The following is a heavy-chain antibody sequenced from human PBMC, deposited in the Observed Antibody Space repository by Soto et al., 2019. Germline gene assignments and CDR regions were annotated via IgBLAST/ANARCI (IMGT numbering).Heavy chain of an antibody. J-gene: IGHJ4*02. CDR3: AKGLDTAMVTEYYFDY. V-gene: IGHV3-23*01. Sequence: EVQLLESGGGLVQPGGSLRLSCAASGFTFSSYAMSWVRQAPGKGLEWVSAISGSGGSTYYADSVKGRFTISRDNSKNTLYLQMNSLRAEDTAVYYCAKGLDTAMVTEYYFDYWGQGTLVTVSS. CDR2: ISGSGGST. D-gene: IGHD5-18*01. CDR1: GFTFSSYA.